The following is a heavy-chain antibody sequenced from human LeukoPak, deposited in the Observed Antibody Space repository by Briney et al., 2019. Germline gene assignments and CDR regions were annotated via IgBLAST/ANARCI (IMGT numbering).Heavy chain of an antibody. CDR2: VAHKGPT. D-gene: IGHD3-22*01. CDR1: GFTFSIYA. Sequence: GSLRLSCAASGFTFSIYAMSWVRQAPGKGLEWIWEVAHKGPTVYSPTLNRKYNPSFKSRVTMSVDPSKNQFSLKLTSVTVADTATYYCVRQGTNSGYYLLDYWGQGHLVIVSS. J-gene: IGHJ4*02. CDR3: VRQGTNSGYYLLDY. V-gene: IGHV4-34*02.